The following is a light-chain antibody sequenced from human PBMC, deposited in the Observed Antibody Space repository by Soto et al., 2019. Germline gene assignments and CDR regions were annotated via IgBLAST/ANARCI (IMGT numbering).Light chain of an antibody. Sequence: DIPMTQSPSSLSASVGDRVTITCRASQGISNYLAWYQQKPGKVPKLLIYAASTLQSGVSSRFSGSGSGTDFTLTISSLQPEGVATYYCQKYNSAPRTFGQGTKVEIK. V-gene: IGKV1-27*01. CDR2: AAS. CDR3: QKYNSAPRT. CDR1: QGISNY. J-gene: IGKJ1*01.